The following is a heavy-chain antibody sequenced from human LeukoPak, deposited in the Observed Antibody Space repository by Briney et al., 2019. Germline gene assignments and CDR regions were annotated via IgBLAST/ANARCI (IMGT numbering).Heavy chain of an antibody. Sequence: ASVKVSCKASGYTFTGYYMHWVRQAPGQGLERMGWINPNSGGTNYAQKFQGRVTMTRDTSISTAYMELSRLRSDDTAVYYCARDWDTAMPSEAFDIWGQGTMVTVSS. CDR1: GYTFTGYY. CDR2: INPNSGGT. CDR3: ARDWDTAMPSEAFDI. V-gene: IGHV1-2*02. J-gene: IGHJ3*02. D-gene: IGHD5-18*01.